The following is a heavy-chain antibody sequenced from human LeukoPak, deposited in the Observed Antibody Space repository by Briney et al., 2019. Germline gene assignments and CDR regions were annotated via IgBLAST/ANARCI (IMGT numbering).Heavy chain of an antibody. Sequence: GGSLRLSCAGSGFTFSSYGMHWVRQAPGKGLEWVAFIRYDGSNKYYADSVKGRFTISRDNSKNTLYLQMNSLRAEDTAVYYCAKAPGRGSYAFDIWGQGTMVTVSS. D-gene: IGHD3-16*01. CDR3: AKAPGRGSYAFDI. CDR1: GFTFSSYG. V-gene: IGHV3-30*02. CDR2: IRYDGSNK. J-gene: IGHJ3*02.